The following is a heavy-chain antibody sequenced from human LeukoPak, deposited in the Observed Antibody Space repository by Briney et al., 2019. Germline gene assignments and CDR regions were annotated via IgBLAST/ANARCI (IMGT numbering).Heavy chain of an antibody. J-gene: IGHJ4*02. CDR3: ARDLTLGADGTYFDY. D-gene: IGHD6-13*01. V-gene: IGHV3-30*02. Sequence: GGSLRLSCAASGFTFSTSGMHWVRQAPGKGLEWVAFIRYGGSNKYYIESVEGRFTISRDNSKNTLFLQMNSLRAEDTAVYFCARDLTLGADGTYFDYWGQGTLVTVSS. CDR2: IRYGGSNK. CDR1: GFTFSTSG.